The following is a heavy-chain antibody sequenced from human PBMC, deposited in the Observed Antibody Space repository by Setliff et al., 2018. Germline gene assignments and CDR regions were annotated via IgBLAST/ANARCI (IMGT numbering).Heavy chain of an antibody. CDR3: ARLWISYESNTYFYPKYFDF. Sequence: SETLSLTCAVYGGSFSTYYWIWIRQPPGKGLEWIGEINDSGNTNYNPSLKSRVTISVDTSENQFSLRLNSVTAADTAVYYCARLWISYESNTYFYPKYFDFWGQGTLVTVSS. CDR2: INDSGNT. CDR1: GGSFSTYY. J-gene: IGHJ4*02. D-gene: IGHD3-22*01. V-gene: IGHV4-34*01.